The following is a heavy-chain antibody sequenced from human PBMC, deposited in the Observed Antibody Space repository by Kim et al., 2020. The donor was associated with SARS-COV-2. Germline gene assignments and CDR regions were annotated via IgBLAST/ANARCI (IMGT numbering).Heavy chain of an antibody. V-gene: IGHV4-59*01. J-gene: IGHJ6*02. Sequence: SLQSRVTISVDTSTNQFSLELSSVTAADTAMYYCARTCSSVSCYTFGMDVWGQGTRVTVSS. D-gene: IGHD2-2*02. CDR3: ARTCSSVSCYTFGMDV.